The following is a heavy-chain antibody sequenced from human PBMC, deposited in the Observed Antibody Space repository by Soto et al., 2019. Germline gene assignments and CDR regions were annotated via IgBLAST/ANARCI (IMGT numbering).Heavy chain of an antibody. CDR1: GGSMRNYF. V-gene: IGHV4-59*01. D-gene: IGHD6-13*01. J-gene: IGHJ4*02. CDR3: AAGEASSRNPAPYYLDF. CDR2: IHYSGTT. Sequence: SETLSLTCTVSGGSMRNYFWTWIRQPPGKGLEWIGYIHYSGTTSFFSSYNPSLRSRVTISADTSKNQFSLKLLSVTTADTAVYFCAAGEASSRNPAPYYLDFWGQGTLVTVSS.